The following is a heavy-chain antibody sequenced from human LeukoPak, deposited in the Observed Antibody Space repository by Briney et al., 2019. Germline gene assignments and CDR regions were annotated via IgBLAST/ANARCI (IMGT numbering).Heavy chain of an antibody. Sequence: PGGSLRLSCAASGFTFSSNWMSWVRQAPGKWLEWVANIKPDGSETYYVDSVRGRFTISRDNAKNSLYLQMNSLGAEDTAVYYCVIARNHSFEYGGQGTLVTVSS. CDR1: GFTFSSNW. CDR2: IKPDGSET. CDR3: VIARNHSFEY. J-gene: IGHJ4*02. D-gene: IGHD4-4*01. V-gene: IGHV3-7*01.